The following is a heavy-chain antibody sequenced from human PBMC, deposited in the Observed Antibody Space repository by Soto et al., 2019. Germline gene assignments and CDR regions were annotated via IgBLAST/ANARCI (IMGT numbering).Heavy chain of an antibody. CDR2: IGSTGSTI. CDR1: GFDFRIYE. V-gene: IGHV3-48*03. Sequence: GSLRLSCEASGFDFRIYEMNWVRQAPGKGPEWLSYIGSTGSTIYYADSVKGRFTISRDDGKNSVYLQMNTLRAEDTAVYYCARRGYSGYDWGWYFDFWGQGTPVTVSS. J-gene: IGHJ4*02. CDR3: ARRGYSGYDWGWYFDF. D-gene: IGHD5-12*01.